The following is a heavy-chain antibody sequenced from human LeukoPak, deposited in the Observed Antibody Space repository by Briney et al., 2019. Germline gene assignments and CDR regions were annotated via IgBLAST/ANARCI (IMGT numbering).Heavy chain of an antibody. CDR3: ARSRGSLRGAEIDY. Sequence: SQTLSLTCAISGDSVSSNSAAWNWIRQSSSRGLEWLGRTYYRSKWYNDYAVSVKSRITINPDTSKNQFSLQLNSVTPEDTAVYYCARSRGSLRGAEIDYWGQGTLVTVSS. CDR1: GDSVSSNSAA. D-gene: IGHD3-10*01. V-gene: IGHV6-1*01. CDR2: TYYRSKWYN. J-gene: IGHJ4*02.